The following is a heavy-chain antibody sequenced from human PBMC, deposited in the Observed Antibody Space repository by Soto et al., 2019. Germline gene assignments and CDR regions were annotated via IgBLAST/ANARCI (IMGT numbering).Heavy chain of an antibody. V-gene: IGHV3-15*01. CDR2: IKSRADGETT. Sequence: EVQLVESGGGLVEPGESLRLSCAASGFTFNNAWMSWVRQAPGKGLEWVGRIKSRADGETTDYAVPMKGRFTISRDDSKNTLSLQMHSLKIEDTAVYYCTTGTAVAKYYFDFWGQGTLVTVSS. CDR3: TTGTAVAKYYFDF. J-gene: IGHJ4*02. CDR1: GFTFNNAW. D-gene: IGHD5-18*01.